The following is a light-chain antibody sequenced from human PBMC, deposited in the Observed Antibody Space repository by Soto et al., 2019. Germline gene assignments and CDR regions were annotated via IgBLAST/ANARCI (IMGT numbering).Light chain of an antibody. CDR1: SSDVGSYNL. CDR2: EGS. J-gene: IGLJ2*01. V-gene: IGLV2-23*01. Sequence: QSVLTQPASVSGSPGQSITISCTGTSSDVGSYNLVSWYQQHTGKAPKLMIYEGSKRPSGVSNRFSGSKSGNTASLTISGLQAEDEADYYCCSYAGSSPVAVFGGGTKLTVL. CDR3: CSYAGSSPVAV.